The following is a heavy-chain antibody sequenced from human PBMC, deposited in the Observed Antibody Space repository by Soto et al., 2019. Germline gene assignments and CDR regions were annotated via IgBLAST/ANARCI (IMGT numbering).Heavy chain of an antibody. J-gene: IGHJ4*02. D-gene: IGHD2-2*01. Sequence: QVHLVQSESEVKMPGASVKVSCKTSGYTFSYYGVSGVRQAPGQGLEWMGWINTFNGKTKYEQKFQGRVTLSNETSKRTVLLELKSLKFVDAAVYFCARGFIPENYWGQGTRVTVSS. CDR3: ARGFIPENY. CDR2: INTFNGKT. CDR1: GYTFSYYG. V-gene: IGHV1-18*01.